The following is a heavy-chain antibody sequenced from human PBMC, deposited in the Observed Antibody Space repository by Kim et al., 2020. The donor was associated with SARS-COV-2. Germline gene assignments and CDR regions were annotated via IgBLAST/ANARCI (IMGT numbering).Heavy chain of an antibody. V-gene: IGHV2-5*02. J-gene: IGHJ5*02. CDR3: AHSPSYNWFDA. CDR1: GFSLSPYGVS. CDR2: IYWDNDN. Sequence: SGPTLVKPTQTLTLTCTFSGFSLSPYGVSVGWIRRAPGKALEWLAVIYWDNDNRLSPSLETRLTITKDTSKNQVVLTMTNMDPADTATYFCAHSPSYNWFDAWGQGTLVTVSS.